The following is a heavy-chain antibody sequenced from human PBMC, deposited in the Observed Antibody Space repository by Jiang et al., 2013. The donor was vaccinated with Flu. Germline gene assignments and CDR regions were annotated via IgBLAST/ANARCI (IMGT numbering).Heavy chain of an antibody. J-gene: IGHJ4*02. Sequence: VKPGRSLRLSCTASGFTFGDYAMSWFRQAPGKGLEWVGFIRSKAYGGTTEYAASVKGRFTISRDDSKSIAYLQMNSLKTEDTAVYYCSPTSYSSSWYPTRFDYWGQGTLVTVSS. CDR3: SPTSYSSSWYPTRFDY. CDR2: IRSKAYGGTT. V-gene: IGHV3-49*05. CDR1: GFTFGDYA. D-gene: IGHD6-13*01.